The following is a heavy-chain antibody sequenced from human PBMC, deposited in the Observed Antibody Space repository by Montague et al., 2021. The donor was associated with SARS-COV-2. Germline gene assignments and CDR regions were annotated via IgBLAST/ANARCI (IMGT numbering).Heavy chain of an antibody. CDR2: TSYSGST. D-gene: IGHD3-3*01. CDR3: ARWGEYYDSPYYYYAMDV. CDR1: GGSISPYY. V-gene: IGHV4-59*12. Sequence: SETLSLTCTASGGSISPYYWSWIRQSPGKGLECIGYTSYSGSTDYNPSLKRRVTISIDTSKNQFSLKLSSVTAADTAVYCCARWGEYYDSPYYYYAMDVWGQGTTVTVSS. J-gene: IGHJ6*02.